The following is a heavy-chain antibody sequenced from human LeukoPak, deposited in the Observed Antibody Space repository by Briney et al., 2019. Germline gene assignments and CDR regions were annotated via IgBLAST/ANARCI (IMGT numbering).Heavy chain of an antibody. J-gene: IGHJ6*03. CDR1: GYTFTDYY. CDR3: ARGGDMDV. D-gene: IGHD3-10*01. Sequence: ASVKVSCKASGYTFTDYYMHWVRQAPGQGLEWMGWINPNSGGTNYAQEFQGRVTMTRDTSISTAYMEVRRLRSDDTAVYYCARGGDMDVWGKGTTVTVSS. CDR2: INPNSGGT. V-gene: IGHV1-2*02.